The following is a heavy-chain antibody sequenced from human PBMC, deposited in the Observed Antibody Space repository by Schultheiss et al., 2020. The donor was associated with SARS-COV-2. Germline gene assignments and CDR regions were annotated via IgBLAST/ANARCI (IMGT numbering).Heavy chain of an antibody. J-gene: IGHJ3*02. Sequence: ASVKVSCKASGYTFSSYAISWVRQAPGQGLEWMGWINPNSGGTNYAQKFQGRVTMTRDTSISTAYMELSSLRSEDTAVYYCAREPDCCPDAFDIWGQGTMVTVSS. CDR2: INPNSGGT. V-gene: IGHV1-2*02. CDR3: AREPDCCPDAFDI. CDR1: GYTFSSYA. D-gene: IGHD2-21*02.